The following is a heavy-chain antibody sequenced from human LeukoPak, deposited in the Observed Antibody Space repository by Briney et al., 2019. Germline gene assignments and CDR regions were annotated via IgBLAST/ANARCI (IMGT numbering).Heavy chain of an antibody. CDR2: IYSSGST. CDR1: GGSISSGSYY. Sequence: SQTQSLTCTVSGGSISSGSYYWSWIRQPAGKGLEWIGRIYSSGSTNYNPSLKSRVTISVDTSKNQFSLKLSSVTAADTAVYYCARDRYGSSYRFDPWGQGTLVTVSS. J-gene: IGHJ5*02. V-gene: IGHV4-61*02. D-gene: IGHD6-13*01. CDR3: ARDRYGSSYRFDP.